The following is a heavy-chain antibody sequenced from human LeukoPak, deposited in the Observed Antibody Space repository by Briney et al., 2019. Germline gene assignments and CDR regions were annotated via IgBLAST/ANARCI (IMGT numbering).Heavy chain of an antibody. D-gene: IGHD5-18*01. CDR3: ARSANTAMVEVCYFDY. CDR1: GGTFSSYA. Sequence: SVKVSCKASGGTFSSYAISWVRQAPGQGLEWMGGIIPIFGTANYAQKFQGRVTITADESASTAYMELSSLRSEDTAVYYCARSANTAMVEVCYFDYWGQGTLVTVSS. CDR2: IIPIFGTA. J-gene: IGHJ4*02. V-gene: IGHV1-69*01.